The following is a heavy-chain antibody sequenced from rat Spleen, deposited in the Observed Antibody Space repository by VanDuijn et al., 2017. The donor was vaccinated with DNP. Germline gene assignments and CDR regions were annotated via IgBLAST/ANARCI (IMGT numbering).Heavy chain of an antibody. CDR3: AARAPGNYYYGGYFDY. D-gene: IGHD1-12*02. J-gene: IGHJ2*01. Sequence: EVQLVESGGGLVQPGRSLKLSCAASGFIFSNYDMAWVRQAPKKGLEWVASISPSGANIYYRDSVRGRFTISRDIPKSTLYLQMDSLRSEDTATYYCAARAPGNYYYGGYFDYWGQGVMVTVSS. CDR2: ISPSGANI. V-gene: IGHV5-25*01. CDR1: GFIFSNYD.